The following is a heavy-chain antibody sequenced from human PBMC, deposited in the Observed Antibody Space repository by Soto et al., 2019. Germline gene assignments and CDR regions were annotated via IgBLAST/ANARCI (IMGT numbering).Heavy chain of an antibody. J-gene: IGHJ6*03. V-gene: IGHV1-18*01. CDR3: ARDPLPYSNPSYYYYYMDV. CDR1: GYTFTSYG. CDR2: ISAYNGNT. D-gene: IGHD4-4*01. Sequence: ASVKVSCKASGYTFTSYGISWVRQAPGQGLEWMGWISAYNGNTNYAQKLQGRVTMTTDTSTSTAYMELRSLRSDDTAVYYCARDPLPYSNPSYYYYYMDVWGKGTTVTVSS.